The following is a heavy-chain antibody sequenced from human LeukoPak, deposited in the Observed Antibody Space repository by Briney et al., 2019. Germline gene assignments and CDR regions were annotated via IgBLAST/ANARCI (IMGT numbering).Heavy chain of an antibody. J-gene: IGHJ2*01. V-gene: IGHV3-23*01. CDR1: GFTFTSQG. CDR3: AKMQGYFDL. Sequence: PGRSLRLSCAASGFTFTSQGMAWVRQAPAKGLEWVSAITGSGDNTYYADSVKGRFTISRNNSKNTLYLQMNSLSAEDTAVYYCAKMQGYFDLWGRGTLVTVSS. CDR2: ITGSGDNT.